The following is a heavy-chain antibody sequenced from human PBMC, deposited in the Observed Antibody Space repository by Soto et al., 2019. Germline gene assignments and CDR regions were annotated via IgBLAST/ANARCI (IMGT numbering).Heavy chain of an antibody. J-gene: IGHJ6*02. CDR2: INPSGGST. CDR1: GYTFTSYY. D-gene: IGHD6-19*01. V-gene: IGHV1-46*01. CDR3: ARTYSSGPPNYYYYGMDV. Sequence: ASVKVSCKASGYTFTSYYMHWVRQAPGQGLEWMGIINPSGGSTSYAQKFQGRVTMTRDTSTSTVYMELSSLRSEDTAVYYCARTYSSGPPNYYYYGMDVWGQGTTVTVSS.